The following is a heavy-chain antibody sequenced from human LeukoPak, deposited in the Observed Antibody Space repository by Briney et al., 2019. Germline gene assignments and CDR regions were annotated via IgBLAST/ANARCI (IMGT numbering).Heavy chain of an antibody. Sequence: ASVKVSCKASGYTFTSYYMHWVRQAPGQGLEWMGIINPSGGSTSYAQKFQGRVTMTRDMSTSTVYMELSSLRSEDTAVYYCARDQIAAAGPRGWFDPWGQGTLVTVS. CDR1: GYTFTSYY. J-gene: IGHJ5*02. CDR2: INPSGGST. CDR3: ARDQIAAAGPRGWFDP. D-gene: IGHD6-13*01. V-gene: IGHV1-46*01.